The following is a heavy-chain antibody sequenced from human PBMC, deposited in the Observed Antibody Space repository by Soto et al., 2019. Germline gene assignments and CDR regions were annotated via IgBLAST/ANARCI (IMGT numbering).Heavy chain of an antibody. J-gene: IGHJ5*02. D-gene: IGHD6-19*01. CDR2: INHSGST. CDR1: GGSFSGYY. V-gene: IGHV4-34*01. Sequence: KSSETLSLTCAVYGGSFSGYYWSWIRQPPGKGLEWIGEINHSGSTNYNPSLKSRVTISVDTSKNQFSLKLSSVTAADTAVYYCARARRRSGRYLRGGVLWFDPWGQGTMVTVSS. CDR3: ARARRRSGRYLRGGVLWFDP.